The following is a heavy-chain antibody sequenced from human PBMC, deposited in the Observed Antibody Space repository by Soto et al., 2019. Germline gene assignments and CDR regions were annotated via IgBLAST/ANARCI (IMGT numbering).Heavy chain of an antibody. CDR3: AIHFDYGSGSYYAVDY. J-gene: IGHJ4*02. D-gene: IGHD3-10*01. V-gene: IGHV3-23*01. CDR1: GFTFNNYA. Sequence: EVQLLESGGGLVQPGGSLRLSWVVSGFTFNNYAMNWVRQAPGKGLEWVSGISASGCSTYYADSVKGRFTISRDSSKHTLYLQMNSLRADDTAIYYCAIHFDYGSGSYYAVDYWGQGTLVTVAS. CDR2: ISASGCST.